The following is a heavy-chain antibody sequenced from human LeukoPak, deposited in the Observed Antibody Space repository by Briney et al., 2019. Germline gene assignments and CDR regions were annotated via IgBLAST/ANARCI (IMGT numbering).Heavy chain of an antibody. J-gene: IGHJ4*02. D-gene: IGHD3-16*01. V-gene: IGHV1-69*06. CDR3: ARDPEAGKETLLGDY. CDR2: IIPIFGTA. CDR1: GGTFSSYT. Sequence: SVKVSCQASGGTFSSYTISWVRQAPGQGLEWMGGIIPIFGTANYAQKFQGRVTITADKSTSTAYMELSSLRSEDTAVYYCARDPEAGKETLLGDYWGQGTLVTVSS.